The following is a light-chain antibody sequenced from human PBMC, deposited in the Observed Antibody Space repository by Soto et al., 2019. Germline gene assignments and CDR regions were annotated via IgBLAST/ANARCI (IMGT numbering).Light chain of an antibody. CDR3: QTWDTGIRV. J-gene: IGLJ2*01. CDR2: LNSDGSH. CDR1: SGHSTYA. V-gene: IGLV4-69*01. Sequence: QPVLTQSPSASASLGASVTLTCTLSSGHSTYAIAWHQQQPEKGPRYLMKLNSDGSHNKGDGIPDRFSGSSSGAERYLTISSLQSEDEADYYCQTWDTGIRVFGGGTKLTVL.